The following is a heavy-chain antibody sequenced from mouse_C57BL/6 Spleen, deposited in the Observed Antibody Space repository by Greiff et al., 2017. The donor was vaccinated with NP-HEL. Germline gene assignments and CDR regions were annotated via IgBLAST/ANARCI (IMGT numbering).Heavy chain of an antibody. D-gene: IGHD2-3*01. CDR1: GYTFTSYW. CDR2: IDPSDSYT. V-gene: IGHV1-50*01. CDR3: ARVKDGYYGY. Sequence: VQLQQPGAELVKPGASVKLSCKASGYTFTSYWMQWVKQRPGQGLEWIGEIDPSDSYTNYNQKFKGKATLTVDTSSSTAYMQLSSLTSEDSAVYYCARVKDGYYGYWGQGTTLTVSS. J-gene: IGHJ2*01.